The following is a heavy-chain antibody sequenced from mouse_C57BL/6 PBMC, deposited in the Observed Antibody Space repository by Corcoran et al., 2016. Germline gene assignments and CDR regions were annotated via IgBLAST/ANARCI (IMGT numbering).Heavy chain of an antibody. J-gene: IGHJ3*01. CDR3: ARNYSNYEGFAY. D-gene: IGHD2-5*01. CDR1: GYTFTTSG. V-gene: IGHV9-3*01. Sequence: QIQLVQSGPELKKPGETVKISCKASGYTFTTSGMSWVKQAPGKGLKWMGWINTYSGVPTYADDFKGRFAFSLETSASTAYLQINNLKNEDTATYFCARNYSNYEGFAYWGQGTLVTVSA. CDR2: INTYSGVP.